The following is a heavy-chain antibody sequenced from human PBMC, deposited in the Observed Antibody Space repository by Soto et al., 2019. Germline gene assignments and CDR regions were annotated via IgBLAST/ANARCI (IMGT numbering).Heavy chain of an antibody. D-gene: IGHD3-16*01. CDR2: IYPGDSDT. CDR3: ARGGRYFYYYYGMDV. V-gene: IGHV5-51*01. Sequence: GESLKISCKGSGYSFTSYWIGWVRQMPGKGLEWMGIIYPGDSDTRYSPSFQGQVPISADKSISTAYLQWSSLKASDTAMYYCARGGRYFYYYYGMDVWGQGTTVTVSS. J-gene: IGHJ6*02. CDR1: GYSFTSYW.